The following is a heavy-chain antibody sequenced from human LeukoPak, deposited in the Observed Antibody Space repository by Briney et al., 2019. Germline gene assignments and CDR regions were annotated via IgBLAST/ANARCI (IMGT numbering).Heavy chain of an antibody. J-gene: IGHJ4*02. CDR3: ARGRYSYLYYFDY. D-gene: IGHD5-18*01. V-gene: IGHV4-34*01. CDR2: INHSGST. CDR1: GRSFSGYY. Sequence: SETLSLTCAVYGRSFSGYYWSWIRQPPGKGLEWIGEINHSGSTNYNPSLKSRVTISVDTSKNQFSLKLSPVTAADTAVYYCARGRYSYLYYFDYWGQGTLVTVSS.